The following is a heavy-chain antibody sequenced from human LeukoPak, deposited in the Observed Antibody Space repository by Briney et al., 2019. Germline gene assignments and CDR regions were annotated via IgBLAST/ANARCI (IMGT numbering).Heavy chain of an antibody. CDR2: IKSKTDGGTT. CDR3: TTEGYRDSSLDY. CDR1: GFTFSNAW. V-gene: IGHV3-15*01. J-gene: IGHJ4*02. D-gene: IGHD5-18*01. Sequence: GGSPRLSCAASGFTFSNAWMSWVRQAPGKGLEWVGRIKSKTDGGTTDYAAPVKGRFTISRDDSKNTLYLQMNSLKTEDTAVYYCTTEGYRDSSLDYWGQGTLVTVSS.